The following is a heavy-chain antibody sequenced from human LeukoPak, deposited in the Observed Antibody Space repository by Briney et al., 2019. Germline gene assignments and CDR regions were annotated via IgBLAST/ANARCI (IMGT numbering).Heavy chain of an antibody. CDR1: GGSFSGYY. J-gene: IGHJ4*02. D-gene: IGHD1-26*01. V-gene: IGHV4-34*01. CDR2: FNHSGST. CDR3: ARGPVQRSGSYYFDY. Sequence: SEPLSLMCAVYGGSFSGYYWSWIPQPPGEGVEWLGEFNHSGSTNYNPSLKSRVTISVDTSKNQFSLKLSSVTAADTAVYYCARGPVQRSGSYYFDYWGQGTLVTVSS.